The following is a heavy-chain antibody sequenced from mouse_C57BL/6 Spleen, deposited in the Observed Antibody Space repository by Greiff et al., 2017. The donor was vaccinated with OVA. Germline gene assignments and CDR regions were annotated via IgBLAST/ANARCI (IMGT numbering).Heavy chain of an antibody. CDR3: AKNYYYGSSWYFDV. CDR1: GFSFTSYG. Sequence: VQLQESGPGLVQPSQSLSITCTVSGFSFTSYGVHWVRQSPGKGLEWLGVIWRGGSTDYNAAFMSRLSITKDNSKSQVFFKMSSLQADDTAIYYCAKNYYYGSSWYFDVWGTGTTVTVSS. CDR2: IWRGGST. J-gene: IGHJ1*03. V-gene: IGHV2-5*01. D-gene: IGHD1-1*01.